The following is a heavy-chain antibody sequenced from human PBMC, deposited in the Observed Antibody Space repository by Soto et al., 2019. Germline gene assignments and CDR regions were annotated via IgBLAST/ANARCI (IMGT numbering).Heavy chain of an antibody. CDR2: IYYSGST. CDR1: GGSISSSSYY. CDR3: ARLVGYQLLFAGLDV. V-gene: IGHV4-39*01. D-gene: IGHD2-2*01. J-gene: IGHJ6*02. Sequence: QLQLQESGPGLVKPSETLSLTCTVSGGSISSSSYYWGWIRQPPGKGLEWIGSIYYSGSTYYNPSLKSRVTISVDTSKNQFSLKLSSVTAADTAVYYCARLVGYQLLFAGLDVWGQGTTVTVSS.